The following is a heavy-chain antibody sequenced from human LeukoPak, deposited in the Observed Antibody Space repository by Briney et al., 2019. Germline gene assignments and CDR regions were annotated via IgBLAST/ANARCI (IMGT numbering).Heavy chain of an antibody. J-gene: IGHJ3*01. CDR2: ISDSGART. Sequence: PGGSLRLSCAASGFTFSSFGMHWVRQAPGKGLEWVSGISDSGARTYYADSVKGRFTISRDNSKNTLYLQMNSLRAEDTAVYYCARAKIAAAGTGAFDVWGQGTLVTVSS. CDR1: GFTFSSFG. CDR3: ARAKIAAAGTGAFDV. D-gene: IGHD6-13*01. V-gene: IGHV3-23*01.